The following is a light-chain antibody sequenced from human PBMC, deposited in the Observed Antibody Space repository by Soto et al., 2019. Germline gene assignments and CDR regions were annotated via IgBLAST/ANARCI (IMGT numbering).Light chain of an antibody. Sequence: QSVLTQPRSVSGSPGQSVTISCTGASSDVGAYNYVSWYHQHPGKAPKLMIYDVNKRPSGVPDRFSGSKSGNTASLTISGLQAEDEADYYCCSYAGTYTVFGGGTKLTVL. CDR3: CSYAGTYTV. CDR2: DVN. J-gene: IGLJ3*02. V-gene: IGLV2-11*01. CDR1: SSDVGAYNY.